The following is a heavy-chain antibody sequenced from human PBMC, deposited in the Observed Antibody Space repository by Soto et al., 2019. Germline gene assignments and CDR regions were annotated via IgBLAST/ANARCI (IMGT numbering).Heavy chain of an antibody. D-gene: IGHD6-13*01. J-gene: IGHJ4*02. Sequence: QLQLQASGPGLVKPSDTLSLTCTVSGGSISSSSYYWGWIRQPPVTGLGWIGSIYYSGSTYYNPSLKRGVTISVDTSKTQFSLKLSSVTAADTAVYYWARLRGAAAGIWGQGTLVTVSS. V-gene: IGHV4-39*01. CDR3: ARLRGAAAGI. CDR1: GGSISSSSYY. CDR2: IYYSGST.